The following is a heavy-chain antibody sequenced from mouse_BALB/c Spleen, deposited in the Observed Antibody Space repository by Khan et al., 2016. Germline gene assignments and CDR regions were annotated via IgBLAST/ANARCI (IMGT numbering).Heavy chain of an antibody. V-gene: IGHV5-12-2*01. Sequence: EVELVESGGGLVQPGGSLKFSCAASGFNFSSNTMSWVRQTPEKRLEWVAYISNGGGSTYYPATVKGRFTISRDNAKNTLYLQISSLKSEDTAMYYCARHKSFNVWGAVTTDTVSS. CDR1: GFNFSSNT. J-gene: IGHJ1*01. CDR3: ARHKSFNV. CDR2: ISNGGGST.